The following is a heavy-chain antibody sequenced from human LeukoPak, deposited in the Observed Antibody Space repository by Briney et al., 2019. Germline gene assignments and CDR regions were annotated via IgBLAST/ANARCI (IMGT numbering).Heavy chain of an antibody. CDR3: ARVTIRDAFDI. D-gene: IGHD3-3*01. Sequence: SETLSLTCAVYGGSFSGYYWSWIRQPPGKGLEWIGYIYHSGSTYYNPSLKSRVTISVDRSKNQFSLKLSSVTAADTAVYYCARVTIRDAFDIWGQGTMVTVSS. CDR1: GGSFSGYY. J-gene: IGHJ3*02. CDR2: IYHSGST. V-gene: IGHV4-30-2*01.